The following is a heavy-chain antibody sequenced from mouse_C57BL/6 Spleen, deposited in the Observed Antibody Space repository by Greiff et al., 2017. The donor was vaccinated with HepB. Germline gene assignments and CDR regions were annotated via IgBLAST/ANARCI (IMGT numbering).Heavy chain of an antibody. CDR1: GFTFSNYW. CDR2: IRLKSDNYAT. Sequence: EVKLVESGGGLVQPGGSMKLSCVASGFTFSNYWMNWVRQSPEKGLEWVAQIRLKSDNYATHYAESVKGRFTISRDDSKSSVYLQMNNLRAEATGNYYCTVHPYYGYDGDGPFDYWGKGTTLTVSS. J-gene: IGHJ2*01. CDR3: TVHPYYGYDGDGPFDY. V-gene: IGHV6-3*01. D-gene: IGHD2-2*01.